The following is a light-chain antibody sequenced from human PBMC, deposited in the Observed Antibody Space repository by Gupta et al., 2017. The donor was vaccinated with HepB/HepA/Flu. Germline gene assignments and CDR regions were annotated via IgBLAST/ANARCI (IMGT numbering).Light chain of an antibody. J-gene: IGLJ1*01. V-gene: IGLV3-25*03. CDR1: TLSKQY. Sequence: SYELTQPPSVSVSPGQTARITCSGDTLSKQYTYWYQQTPGQAPILVMYKDTEMPSGIPERVSGSSSGTTGTLTIGGVQAEDEADYYCQSADISGSYRVFGSGTKVTVL. CDR3: QSADISGSYRV. CDR2: KDT.